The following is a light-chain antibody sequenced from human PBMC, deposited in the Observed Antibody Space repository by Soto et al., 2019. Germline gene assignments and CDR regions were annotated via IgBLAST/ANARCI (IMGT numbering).Light chain of an antibody. CDR2: EVS. CDR3: SSYAGRNDFV. J-gene: IGLJ1*01. V-gene: IGLV2-8*01. CDR1: SSDVGGYNY. Sequence: HCVRTQPASAAGVPVQGGTISCTGTSSDVGGYNYVSWYQQHPGRAPKLIIYEVSQRPSGVPDRFSGSKSGNTASLTVSGLQAEDEADYYCSSYAGRNDFVFGSGTKVTVL.